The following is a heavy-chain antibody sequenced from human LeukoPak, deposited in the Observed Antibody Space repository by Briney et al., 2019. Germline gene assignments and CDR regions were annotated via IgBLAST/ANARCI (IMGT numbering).Heavy chain of an antibody. Sequence: GGSLRLSCAASGFTFIGYWMYWVRHAPGKGLVWVSRINNDGSSITYADSVRGRFTISRDNAKSMLYLQMNSLRADDTAVSYCTRASIDWSHDYWGQGTLVTVSS. CDR3: TRASIDWSHDY. D-gene: IGHD3-9*01. CDR2: INNDGSSI. CDR1: GFTFIGYW. J-gene: IGHJ4*02. V-gene: IGHV3-74*03.